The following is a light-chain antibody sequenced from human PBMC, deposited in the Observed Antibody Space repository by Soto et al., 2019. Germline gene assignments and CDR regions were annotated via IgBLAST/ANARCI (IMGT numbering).Light chain of an antibody. CDR1: QSVSNNY. J-gene: IGKJ5*01. V-gene: IGKV3-20*01. Sequence: EIVLTQSPGTLSLSPGERATLSCKASQSVSNNYLAWYQQKPGQAPRLLIYGASSRATGIPDRFSGSGSGTDFTLTISRLEPEDFAVYYCQRYGHLPPITFGQGTRLEIK. CDR2: GAS. CDR3: QRYGHLPPIT.